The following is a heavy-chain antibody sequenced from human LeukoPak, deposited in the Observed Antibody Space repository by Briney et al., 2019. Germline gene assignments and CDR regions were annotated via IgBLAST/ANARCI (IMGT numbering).Heavy chain of an antibody. J-gene: IGHJ5*02. CDR3: ARGVPGSSGWYGGFDP. CDR2: INHSGST. D-gene: IGHD6-19*01. V-gene: IGHV4-34*01. Sequence: SETLSLTCAVYGGSFSGYYWSWIRQPPGKGLEWIGEINHSGSTNYNPSLKSRVTISVDTSKNQFSLKLSSVTAADTAVYYCARGVPGSSGWYGGFDPWVQGTLVTVSS. CDR1: GGSFSGYY.